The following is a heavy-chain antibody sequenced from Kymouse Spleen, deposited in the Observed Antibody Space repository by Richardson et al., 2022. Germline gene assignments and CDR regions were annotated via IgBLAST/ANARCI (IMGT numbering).Heavy chain of an antibody. V-gene: IGHV3-33*01. J-gene: IGHJ4*02. CDR1: GFTFSSYG. CDR2: IWYDGSNK. CDR3: ARDYDFWSGSIIPFDY. Sequence: QVQLVESGGGVVQPGRSLRLSCAASGFTFSSYGMHWVRQAPGKGLEWVAVIWYDGSNKYYADSVKGRFTISRDNSKNTLYLQMNSLRAEDTAVYYCARDYDFWSGSIIPFDYWGQGTLVTVSS. D-gene: IGHD3-3*01.